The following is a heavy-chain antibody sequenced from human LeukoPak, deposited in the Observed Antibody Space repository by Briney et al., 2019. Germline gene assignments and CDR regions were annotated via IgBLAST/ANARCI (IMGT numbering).Heavy chain of an antibody. Sequence: SETLSLTCTVSGGSISSYYWSWIRQPPGKGLEWIGYIYYSGSTKYNPSLKSRVTISVDASKTQFSLKLNSVTAADTAVHYCARGSRELYYFDYWGQGTLVTVSS. V-gene: IGHV4-59*01. CDR2: IYYSGST. D-gene: IGHD1-7*01. CDR3: ARGSRELYYFDY. J-gene: IGHJ4*02. CDR1: GGSISSYY.